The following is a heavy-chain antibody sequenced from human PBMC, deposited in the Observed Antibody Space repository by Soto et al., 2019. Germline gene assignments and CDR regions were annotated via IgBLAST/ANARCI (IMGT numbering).Heavy chain of an antibody. V-gene: IGHV4-30-4*01. CDR2: IYYSGST. CDR1: GGSISSGDYY. D-gene: IGHD2-21*01. J-gene: IGHJ3*02. Sequence: QVQLQESGPGLVKPSQTLSLTCTVSGGSISSGDYYWGWIRQPPGKGLECIGYIYYSGSTYYNPSLNTRVTISVDTTKNQLPIKLSSVTAADTAVSYCASYRVVHAFDIWGQGTMVTVSS. CDR3: ASYRVVHAFDI.